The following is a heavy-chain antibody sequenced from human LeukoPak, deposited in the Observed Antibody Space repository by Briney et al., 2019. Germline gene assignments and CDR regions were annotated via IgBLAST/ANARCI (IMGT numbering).Heavy chain of an antibody. CDR2: IYYSGST. V-gene: IGHV4-30-4*08. Sequence: QASETLSLTCTVSGGSISSGDYYWSWIRQPPGKGLEWIGYIYYSGSTYYNPSLKSRVTISVDTSKNQFSLKLSSVTAADTAVYYCARGGYYGSGSYYKKAGWAPDAFDIWGQGTMVTVSS. D-gene: IGHD3-10*01. CDR3: ARGGYYGSGSYYKKAGWAPDAFDI. CDR1: GGSISSGDYY. J-gene: IGHJ3*02.